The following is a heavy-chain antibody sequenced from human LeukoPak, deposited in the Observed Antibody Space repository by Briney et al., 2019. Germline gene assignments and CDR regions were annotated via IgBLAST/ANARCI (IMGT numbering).Heavy chain of an antibody. J-gene: IGHJ4*02. CDR2: INHSGST. Sequence: SETLSLTCAVYGGSFSGYYWSWIRQPPGKGLEWIGEINHSGSTNYNPSLKSRVTISVDTSKNQFSLKLSSVTAADTAVYCCARGSVLRYFDWSNKGLYFDYWGQGTLVTVSS. CDR3: ARGSVLRYFDWSNKGLYFDY. V-gene: IGHV4-34*01. D-gene: IGHD3-9*01. CDR1: GGSFSGYY.